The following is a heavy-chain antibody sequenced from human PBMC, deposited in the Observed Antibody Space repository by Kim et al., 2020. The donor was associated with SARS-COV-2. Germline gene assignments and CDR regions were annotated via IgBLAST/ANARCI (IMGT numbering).Heavy chain of an antibody. Sequence: DSVKGRFTLSGDNAKHSLYLQMNSLRAEDTAVYYCAREGLSSTRINAFDIWGQGTMVTVSS. CDR3: AREGLSSTRINAFDI. J-gene: IGHJ3*02. V-gene: IGHV3-7*01. D-gene: IGHD2-2*01.